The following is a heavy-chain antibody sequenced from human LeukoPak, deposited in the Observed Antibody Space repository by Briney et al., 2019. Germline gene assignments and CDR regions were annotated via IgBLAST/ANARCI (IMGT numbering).Heavy chain of an antibody. CDR2: INHSGST. J-gene: IGHJ4*02. CDR1: GGSFSGYY. CDR3: ASQISQWPPMPVDY. D-gene: IGHD6-19*01. V-gene: IGHV4-34*01. Sequence: NSSETLSPTCAVYGGSFSGYYWSWIRQPPGKGLEWIGEINHSGSTNYNPSLKSRVTISVDTSKNQFSLKLSSVTAADTAVYYCASQISQWPPMPVDYWGQGTLVTVSS.